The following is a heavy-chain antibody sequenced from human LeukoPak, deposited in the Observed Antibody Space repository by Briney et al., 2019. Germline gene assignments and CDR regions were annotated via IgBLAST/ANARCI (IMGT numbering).Heavy chain of an antibody. J-gene: IGHJ6*03. V-gene: IGHV3-23*01. Sequence: GGTLTLSCAASGFSFSSYGISWHRQAPGKGLEWVSAISRSGGRTYYADSAKGRFTISRDNSKNTLYLQMNSLRAEDTAVYYCAKDRGDYDSYFYYYLDVWGNGTTVTISS. D-gene: IGHD4-17*01. CDR3: AKDRGDYDSYFYYYLDV. CDR1: GFSFSSYG. CDR2: ISRSGGRT.